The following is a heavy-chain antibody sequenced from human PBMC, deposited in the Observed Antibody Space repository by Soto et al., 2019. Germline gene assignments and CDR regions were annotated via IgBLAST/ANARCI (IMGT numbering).Heavy chain of an antibody. CDR3: SGCSGGACHKNYGMDV. J-gene: IGHJ6*02. CDR2: ISPRSGHI. V-gene: IGHV3-21*06. CDR1: GFTFSSCT. D-gene: IGHD2-15*01. Sequence: EVHLVESGGGLVKPGGSLRLSCAVSGFTFSSCTMNWVRQAPGKGLAWVSSISPRSGHIYYADSVKGRFTISRDNAKNALFLQINSLRGEDTAVYYCSGCSGGACHKNYGMDVWGQGTTVTVSS.